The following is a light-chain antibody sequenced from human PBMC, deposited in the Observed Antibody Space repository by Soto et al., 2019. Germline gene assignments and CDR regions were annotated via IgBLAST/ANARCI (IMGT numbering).Light chain of an antibody. CDR3: QQSNKLPLT. J-gene: IGKJ4*02. Sequence: PATLSVYKGESDPLSCRASHGIGGSLAWYQHKPGQPPRLLIYAPSTRATGIPARFSGSRSGTEFTLTIISLQAEELAVYYCQQSNKLPLTFGEG. CDR2: APS. CDR1: HGIGGS. V-gene: IGKV3D-15*02.